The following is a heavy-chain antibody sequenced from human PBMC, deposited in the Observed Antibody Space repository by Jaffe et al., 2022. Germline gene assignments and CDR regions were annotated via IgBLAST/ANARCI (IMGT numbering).Heavy chain of an antibody. CDR3: TREGVAGMSSPYLDY. CDR2: IRSKAYGGTT. J-gene: IGHJ4*02. Sequence: EVQLVESGGGLVQPGRSLRLSCTASGFTFGDYAMSWVRQAPGKGLEWVGFIRSKAYGGTTEYAASVKGRFTISRDDSKSIAYLQMNSLKTEDTAVYYCTREGVAGMSSPYLDYWGQGTLVTVSS. D-gene: IGHD6-19*01. CDR1: GFTFGDYA. V-gene: IGHV3-49*04.